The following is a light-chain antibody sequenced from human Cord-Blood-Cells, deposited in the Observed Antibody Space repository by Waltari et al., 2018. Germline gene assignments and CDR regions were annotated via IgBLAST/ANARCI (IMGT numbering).Light chain of an antibody. Sequence: DIQMTQAPSTLSASLGDRVAIPCRSSQSISSGVAWYQQKPGKAPKLLIYKASSLESGVPARFSGSGSGTDFTLTISRLEPDDFATYYCQQYNSYLYSFGQGTKLEIK. J-gene: IGKJ2*03. CDR2: KAS. CDR3: QQYNSYLYS. V-gene: IGKV1-5*03. CDR1: QSISSG.